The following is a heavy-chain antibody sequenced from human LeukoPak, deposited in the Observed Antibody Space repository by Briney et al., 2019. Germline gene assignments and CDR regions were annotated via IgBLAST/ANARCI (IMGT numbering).Heavy chain of an antibody. CDR1: GGSISSSSYY. CDR3: ARHEDYDFWSGYSKPSGNFDY. D-gene: IGHD3-3*01. Sequence: SETLSLTCTVSGGSISSSSYYWGWIRQPPGKGLEWIGSIYYSGSTYYNPSLKSRVTISVDTSKNQFSLKLGSVTAADTAVYYCARHEDYDFWSGYSKPSGNFDYWGQGTLVTVSS. V-gene: IGHV4-39*01. CDR2: IYYSGST. J-gene: IGHJ4*02.